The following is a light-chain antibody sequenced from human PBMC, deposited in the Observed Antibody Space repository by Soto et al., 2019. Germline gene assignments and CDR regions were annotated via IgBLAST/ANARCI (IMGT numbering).Light chain of an antibody. CDR1: NIGGKS. Sequence: SYELTQPPSVSVAPGQTARIACGENNIGGKSVHWYQQKPGQAPLLVVYDDRDRPSGIPERFSGSSSGNTASLAISRVEAGDEAEYYFQVWDDNNYSYFFGNGIKVTVL. J-gene: IGLJ1*01. V-gene: IGLV3-21*02. CDR3: QVWDDNNYSYF. CDR2: DDR.